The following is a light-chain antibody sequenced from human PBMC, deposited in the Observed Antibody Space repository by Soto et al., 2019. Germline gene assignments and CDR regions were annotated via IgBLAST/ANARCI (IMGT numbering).Light chain of an antibody. CDR2: DAS. CDR3: QQYYCSST. V-gene: IGKV1-5*01. CDR1: QSISNW. J-gene: IGKJ1*01. Sequence: DIQMTQSPSILSAAVGDRVTITCRASQSISNWLAWYQQKPGKAPKLLIYDASSLDSGVPSRFSGSGSGTEFSLTISGLQTDDFASYYCQQYYCSSTFGRGTKVDIX.